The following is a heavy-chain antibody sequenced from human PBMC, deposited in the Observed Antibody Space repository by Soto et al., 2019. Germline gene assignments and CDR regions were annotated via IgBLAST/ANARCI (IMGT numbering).Heavy chain of an antibody. Sequence: QLQLQESGSGLIKPSQTLSLTCAVSGGSISTSDYTWSWIRQPPGRGLEWIGSVYHSGATHYMPSLKHRLTMSRDTSKNQFSLDLTSVTAADTAVYYCVRERTIFGVAPGGGVDVWGQGTTVTVS. CDR3: VRERTIFGVAPGGGVDV. V-gene: IGHV4-30-2*01. CDR1: GGSISTSDYT. J-gene: IGHJ6*02. D-gene: IGHD3-3*01. CDR2: VYHSGAT.